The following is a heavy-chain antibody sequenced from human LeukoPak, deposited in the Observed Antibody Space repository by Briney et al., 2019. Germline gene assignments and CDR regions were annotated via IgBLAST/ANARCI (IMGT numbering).Heavy chain of an antibody. CDR1: GGTFSGYA. D-gene: IGHD3-3*01. CDR3: AGRFYDFWSGYSVYWFDP. CDR2: IIPIFGTA. Sequence: SVKVSCKASGGTFSGYAISWVRQAPGQGLEWMGGIIPIFGTANYAQKFQGRVTITTDESTSTAYMELSSLRSEDTAVYYCAGRFYDFWSGYSVYWFDPWGQGTLVTVSS. J-gene: IGHJ5*02. V-gene: IGHV1-69*05.